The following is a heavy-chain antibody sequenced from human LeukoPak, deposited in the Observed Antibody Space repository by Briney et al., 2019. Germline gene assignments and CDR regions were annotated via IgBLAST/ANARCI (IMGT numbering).Heavy chain of an antibody. D-gene: IGHD2-15*01. J-gene: IGHJ4*02. CDR1: GYTFTGYY. CDR2: INPNSGGT. V-gene: IGHV1-2*02. CDR3: ARSWRFCSGDSCYPIDY. Sequence: ASVKGSCKASGYTFTGYYMHWVRQAPGQGLEWMGWINPNSGGTNYAQKFRGRVTMTRDTSISTAYMELSRLRSDDTAVYYCARSWRFCSGDSCYPIDYWGQGTLVTVSS.